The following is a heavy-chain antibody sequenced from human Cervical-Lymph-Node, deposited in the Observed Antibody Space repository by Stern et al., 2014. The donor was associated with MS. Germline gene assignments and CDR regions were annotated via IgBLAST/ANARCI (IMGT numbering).Heavy chain of an antibody. CDR1: GYTFTNYY. CDR3: TRAVGGVGRE. V-gene: IGHV1-46*01. CDR2: INPNGSVT. Sequence: QLVQSGPEVKKPGASVMVSCKPSGYTFTNYYIHWVRQAPGQGLEWMGIINPNGSVTASAQKFQGRLTMNRDTSTTTVYMRLITLTSEDTAMYYCTRAVGGVGREWGQGTLVFVSS. D-gene: IGHD3-16*01. J-gene: IGHJ4*02.